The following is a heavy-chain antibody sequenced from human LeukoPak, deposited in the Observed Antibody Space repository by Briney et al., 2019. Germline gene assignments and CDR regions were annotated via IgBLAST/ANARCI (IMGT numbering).Heavy chain of an antibody. CDR3: ARGSLSQYSSGWYSRFDP. Sequence: PSETLSLTCTVSGGSISSGSYYWSWIRQPAGKGLEWIGRIYTSGSTNYNPSLKSRVTISVDTSKNQFSLKLSSVTAADTAVYYCARGSLSQYSSGWYSRFDPWSQGTLVTVSS. CDR1: GGSISSGSYY. V-gene: IGHV4-61*02. J-gene: IGHJ5*02. CDR2: IYTSGST. D-gene: IGHD6-19*01.